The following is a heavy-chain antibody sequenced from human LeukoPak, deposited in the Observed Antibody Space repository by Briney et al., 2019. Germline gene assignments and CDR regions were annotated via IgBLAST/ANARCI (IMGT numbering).Heavy chain of an antibody. V-gene: IGHV3-74*01. CDR1: GFTFTTYW. CDR3: ARTSPTSHFDF. Sequence: GGSLRLSCAASGFTFTTYWMHWVRQAPGKGLVWVSRINGDGSSSNYADSVKGRFTISRDNARNTLYLQMNSLRTEDTALYYCARTSPTSHFDFWGQGTLVTVSS. D-gene: IGHD3-16*01. CDR2: INGDGSSS. J-gene: IGHJ4*02.